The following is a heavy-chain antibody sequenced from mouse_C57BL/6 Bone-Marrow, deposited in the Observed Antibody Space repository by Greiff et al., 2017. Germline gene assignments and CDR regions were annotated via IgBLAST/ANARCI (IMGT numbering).Heavy chain of an antibody. J-gene: IGHJ2*01. Sequence: EVQLKESGAELVRPGASVKLSCTASGFNIKDDYMHWVKQRPEQGLEWIGWIDPENGDTEYASKFQGKATITADTSSNTAYLQLSSLTSEDTAVYYCTLPYYFDYWGQGTTLTVSS. CDR2: IDPENGDT. D-gene: IGHD5-5*01. V-gene: IGHV14-4*01. CDR3: TLPYYFDY. CDR1: GFNIKDDY.